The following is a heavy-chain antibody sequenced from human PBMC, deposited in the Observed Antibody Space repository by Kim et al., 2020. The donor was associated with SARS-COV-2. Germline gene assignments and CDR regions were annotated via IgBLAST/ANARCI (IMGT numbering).Heavy chain of an antibody. V-gene: IGHV4-34*01. CDR1: GGSFSGYY. Sequence: SETLSLTCAVYGGSFSGYYWSWIRQPPGKGLEWIGEINHSGSTNYNPSLKSRVTISVDTSKNQFSLKLSSVTAADTAVYYCARGLKIAARPYYYYYGMDVWGQGTTVTVSS. D-gene: IGHD6-6*01. J-gene: IGHJ6*02. CDR3: ARGLKIAARPYYYYYGMDV. CDR2: INHSGST.